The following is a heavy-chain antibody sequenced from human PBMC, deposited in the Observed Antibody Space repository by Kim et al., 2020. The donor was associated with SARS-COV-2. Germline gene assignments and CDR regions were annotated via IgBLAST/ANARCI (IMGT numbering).Heavy chain of an antibody. CDR2: IYSGGST. D-gene: IGHD3-3*01. J-gene: IGHJ4*02. CDR3: ARVYYDFWSGYYTGGYYFDY. V-gene: IGHV3-53*01. Sequence: GGSLRLSCAASGFTVSSNYMSWVRQAPGKGLEWVSVIYSGGSTYYADSVKGRFTISRDNSKNTLYLQMNSLRAEDTAVYYCARVYYDFWSGYYTGGYYFDYWGQGTLVTVSS. CDR1: GFTVSSNY.